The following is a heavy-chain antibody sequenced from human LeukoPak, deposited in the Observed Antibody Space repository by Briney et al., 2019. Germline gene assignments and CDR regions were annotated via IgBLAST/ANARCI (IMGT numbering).Heavy chain of an antibody. CDR1: GFTFSSYS. Sequence: GGSLRLSCAASGFTFSSYSMNWVRQAPGKGLEWVSSISSSSSYIYYADSVKGRFTISRDNAKNSLYLQMNSLRAEDMAVYYCARDHSTVVTPCGYWGQGTLVTVSS. V-gene: IGHV3-21*01. CDR3: ARDHSTVVTPCGY. CDR2: ISSSSSYI. D-gene: IGHD4-23*01. J-gene: IGHJ4*02.